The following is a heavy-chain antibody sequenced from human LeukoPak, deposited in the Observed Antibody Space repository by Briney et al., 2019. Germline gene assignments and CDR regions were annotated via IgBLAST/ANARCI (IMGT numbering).Heavy chain of an antibody. CDR2: IKQDGSEK. CDR1: RFTFSTYS. V-gene: IGHV3-7*01. CDR3: ARDRAFSGRYYFDY. D-gene: IGHD3-3*02. J-gene: IGHJ4*02. Sequence: GGSLRLSCAASRFTFSTYSMSWVRQAPGKGLEWVANIKQDGSEKCYVDSVKGRFTISRDNAKNSLYLQMNSLRAEDTAVYYCARDRAFSGRYYFDYWAKGTLVTVSS.